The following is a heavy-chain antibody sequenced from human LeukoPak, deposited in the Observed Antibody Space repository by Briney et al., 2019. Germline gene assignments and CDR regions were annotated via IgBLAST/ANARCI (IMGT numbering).Heavy chain of an antibody. CDR2: INHSGST. J-gene: IGHJ6*03. CDR1: GGSFSAYY. Sequence: SETLSLTCAVYGGSFSAYYWSGIRQPPGNGLEWIGEINHSGSTNYNPSLKSRVTISVETSKNQFSLKLSSVTAADTAVYYCASLCPQPVAGTNRRRRNRSMDVWGKGTTVTVSS. V-gene: IGHV4-34*01. CDR3: ASLCPQPVAGTNRRRRNRSMDV. D-gene: IGHD6-19*01.